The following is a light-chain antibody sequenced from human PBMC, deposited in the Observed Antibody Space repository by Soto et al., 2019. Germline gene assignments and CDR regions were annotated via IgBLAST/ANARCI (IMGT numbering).Light chain of an antibody. V-gene: IGKV1-39*01. Sequence: DVQMTQSPSSLSASVGDSVTITCRASQSVFNHLSWFQQRPGKGPKLLIYDASSLHAGVPSRISGSGYGTYFTLTISTVQPEDSAIYYCHQSSSTPLTFGGGTRVQLK. CDR2: DAS. CDR1: QSVFNH. J-gene: IGKJ4*01. CDR3: HQSSSTPLT.